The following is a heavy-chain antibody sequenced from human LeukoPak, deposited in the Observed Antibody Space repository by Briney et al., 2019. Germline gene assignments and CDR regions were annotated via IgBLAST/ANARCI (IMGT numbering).Heavy chain of an antibody. J-gene: IGHJ4*02. Sequence: GGSLRLSCAAYGFTFSTSAMHWVRQAPGKGLEWVAVISYDGSNTYYADSVRGRFTISIDNSKNTLYLQMNSLRPDDTAVYYCVREMATWDWGQGTLVTVSS. CDR2: ISYDGSNT. CDR1: GFTFSTSA. V-gene: IGHV3-30-3*01. D-gene: IGHD5-24*01. CDR3: VREMATWD.